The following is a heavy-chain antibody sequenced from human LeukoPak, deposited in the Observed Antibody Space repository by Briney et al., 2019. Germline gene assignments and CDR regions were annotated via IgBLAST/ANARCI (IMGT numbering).Heavy chain of an antibody. J-gene: IGHJ4*02. CDR1: GFTFSTYA. Sequence: SGGSLRLSCAASGFTFSTYAMSWVRQAPGKGLEWVSAINVNGDITYYADSLKGRFTISRDNSRNTLCLQMNSLRAEDTAVYYCTKGSHSCAWDHGGQGT. CDR2: INVNGDIT. V-gene: IGHV3-23*01. CDR3: TKGSHSCAWDH. D-gene: IGHD6-19*01.